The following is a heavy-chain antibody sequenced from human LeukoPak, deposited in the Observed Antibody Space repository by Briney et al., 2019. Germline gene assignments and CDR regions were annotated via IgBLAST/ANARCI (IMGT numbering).Heavy chain of an antibody. CDR2: IYYSGST. CDR1: GGSFSGYY. D-gene: IGHD4-17*01. CDR3: ARAKSVDYEFDY. V-gene: IGHV4-59*01. J-gene: IGHJ4*02. Sequence: PSETLSLTCAVYGGSFSGYYWSWIRQPPGKGLEWIGYIYYSGSTTYNPSLKSRVTISVDTSKNQFTLRLSSVTAADTAMYYCARAKSVDYEFDYWGQGTLVTVSS.